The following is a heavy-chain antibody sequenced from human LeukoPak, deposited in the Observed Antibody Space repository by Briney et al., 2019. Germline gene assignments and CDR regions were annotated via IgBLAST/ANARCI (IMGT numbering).Heavy chain of an antibody. V-gene: IGHV4-34*01. CDR2: INHSGST. CDR1: GGSFSGYY. CDR3: ARDRIFGVVRYYYYYGMDV. J-gene: IGHJ6*02. D-gene: IGHD3-3*01. Sequence: PSETLSLTCAVYGGSFSGYYWSWIRQPPGKGLEWIGEINHSGSTNYNPSLKSRVTISVDTSKNQFSLKLSSVTAADTAVYYCARDRIFGVVRYYYYYGMDVWGQGTMVTVSS.